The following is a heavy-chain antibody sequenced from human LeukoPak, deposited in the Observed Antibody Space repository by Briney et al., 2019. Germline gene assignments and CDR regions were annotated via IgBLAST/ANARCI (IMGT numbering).Heavy chain of an antibody. V-gene: IGHV1-8*01. CDR2: MNPNSGNT. D-gene: IGHD5-18*01. CDR3: ARGSKDRFIPGNWFQLWAVY. J-gene: IGHJ4*02. CDR1: GYTFTSYD. Sequence: GASVKVSCKASGYTFTSYDINWLRQATGQGPEWMGWMNPNSGNTGYAQKFQGRVTMTRNTSMSTAYLELTSLRPEDTAVYYCARGSKDRFIPGNWFQLWAVYWGQGTLVTVSS.